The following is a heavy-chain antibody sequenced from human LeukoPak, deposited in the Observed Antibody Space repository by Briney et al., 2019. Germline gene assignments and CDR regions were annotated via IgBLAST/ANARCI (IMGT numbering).Heavy chain of an antibody. V-gene: IGHV3-7*01. CDR2: IKQDGREE. D-gene: IGHD3-22*01. Sequence: GGSLRLSCAASGFTFSSYWMSWVRQAPGKGLEWVANIKQDGREEYYVDSVKGRFTISRDNAKNSLYLPLNSLRAEDTAVYYCARGLRNYYDSSGLDALDIWGQGEMVTVSS. CDR3: ARGLRNYYDSSGLDALDI. CDR1: GFTFSSYW. J-gene: IGHJ3*02.